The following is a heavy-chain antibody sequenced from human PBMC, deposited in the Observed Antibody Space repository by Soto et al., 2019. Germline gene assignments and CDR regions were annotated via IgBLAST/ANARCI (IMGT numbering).Heavy chain of an antibody. CDR3: ANGFTAMGYYFDY. CDR1: GFTFSSYA. J-gene: IGHJ4*02. Sequence: GGSLRLSCAASGFTFSSYAMCWVRQAPGKGLEWVSAISGSGGSTYYADTVKGRFTISRDNSKNTLYLQMNSLRAEDTAVYYCANGFTAMGYYFDYWGQGTLVTVSS. CDR2: ISGSGGST. V-gene: IGHV3-23*01. D-gene: IGHD5-18*01.